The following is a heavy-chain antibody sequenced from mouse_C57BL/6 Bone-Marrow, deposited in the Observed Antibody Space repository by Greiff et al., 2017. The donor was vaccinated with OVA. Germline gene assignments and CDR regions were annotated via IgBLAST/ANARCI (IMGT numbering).Heavy chain of an antibody. Sequence: EVHLVESGGGLVKPGGSLKLSCAASGFTFSSYTMSWVRQTPEKRLEWVATISGGGGNTYYPDSVKGRFTISRDNAKNTLYLQMSSLRSEDTALYYCARRKDYDYDIWYFDVWGTGTTVTVSS. CDR2: ISGGGGNT. CDR1: GFTFSSYT. V-gene: IGHV5-9*01. J-gene: IGHJ1*03. D-gene: IGHD2-4*01. CDR3: ARRKDYDYDIWYFDV.